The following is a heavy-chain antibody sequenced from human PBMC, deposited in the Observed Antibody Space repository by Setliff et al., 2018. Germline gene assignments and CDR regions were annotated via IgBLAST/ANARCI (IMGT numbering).Heavy chain of an antibody. V-gene: IGHV4-39*07. CDR3: TRDQDLRWCKAGTGCYYNYYGLDV. J-gene: IGHJ6*02. Sequence: SETLSLTCTVSGGSISSSSYYWGWIRQPPGKGLEWIGSIYYSGSTYYNPSLKSRVTISVDKSKNQFSLKLSSVTAADTAVYYCTRDQDLRWCKAGTGCYYNYYGLDVWGQGTTVTVSS. CDR2: IYYSGST. CDR1: GGSISSSSYY. D-gene: IGHD2-8*02.